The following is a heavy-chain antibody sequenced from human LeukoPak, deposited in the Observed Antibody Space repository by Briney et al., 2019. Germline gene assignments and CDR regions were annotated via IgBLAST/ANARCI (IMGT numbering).Heavy chain of an antibody. Sequence: GGSLRLSCAASGFTFSSYAMHWVRQAPGKGLEWVAVISYDGSNKYYADSVKGRFTISRDNSKNTLYLQMNSLRDEDTAVYYCAKDSHWILFDDWGQGTLVTGSS. CDR1: GFTFSSYA. V-gene: IGHV3-30*04. CDR3: AKDSHWILFDD. J-gene: IGHJ4*02. D-gene: IGHD2-2*03. CDR2: ISYDGSNK.